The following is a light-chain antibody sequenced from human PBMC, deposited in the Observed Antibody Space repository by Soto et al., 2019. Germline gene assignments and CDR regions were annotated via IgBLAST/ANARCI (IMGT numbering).Light chain of an antibody. CDR3: SSYTSSSTLV. V-gene: IGLV2-14*01. J-gene: IGLJ1*01. CDR1: SSDVGGYNY. CDR2: DVI. Sequence: QSVLTRPASVSRSRGQSITISCTGTSSDVGGYNYVSWYQQHPGKAPKLMIYDVINRPSGVSNRFSGSKSGNTASLTISGLQAEDEADYYCSSYTSSSTLVFGTGTKVTVL.